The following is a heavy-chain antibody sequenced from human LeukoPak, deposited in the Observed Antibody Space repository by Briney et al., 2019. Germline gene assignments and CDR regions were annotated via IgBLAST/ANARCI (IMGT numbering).Heavy chain of an antibody. Sequence: GGSLRLSCAASGLNVAAYAMYWVRQPPGKSLEWVSLISGDSDNKYSAASVKGRFAISRDNSKNSLYLQMNSLTTEDTAFYCAIAYESGSFYRAFAYWGQGALVTVSS. D-gene: IGHD3-10*01. J-gene: IGHJ4*02. V-gene: IGHV3-43*02. CDR3: AIAYESGSFYRAFAY. CDR1: GLNVAAYA. CDR2: ISGDSDNK.